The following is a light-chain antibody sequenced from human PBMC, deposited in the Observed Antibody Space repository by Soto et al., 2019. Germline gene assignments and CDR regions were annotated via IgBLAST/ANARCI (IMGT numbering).Light chain of an antibody. V-gene: IGKV3-15*01. CDR2: SAS. Sequence: EIVMTQSPATLSVSPGERVTLSCRASQSISSNLAWYQQKPGQPPRLLFYSASARATGTPARCSGSGSGTEFTLTISSLQSEDVAVYYCQQYHDWPPLTFGGGTNVQIK. J-gene: IGKJ4*01. CDR3: QQYHDWPPLT. CDR1: QSISSN.